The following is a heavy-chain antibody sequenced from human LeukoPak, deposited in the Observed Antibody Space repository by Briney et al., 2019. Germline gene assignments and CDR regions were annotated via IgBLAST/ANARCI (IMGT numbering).Heavy chain of an antibody. V-gene: IGHV5-51*01. CDR2: IFPGDSHT. CDR1: GHSFINYW. D-gene: IGHD6-13*01. J-gene: IGHJ4*02. Sequence: GESLKISCKGPGHSFINYWIAWVRQMPGKGLEWMGIIFPGDSHTRYSPSFQGQVTISADMSIDTAYLQWSSLRASDTAMYYCARIAGTWYRGSWGQGTLVFVSS. CDR3: ARIAGTWYRGS.